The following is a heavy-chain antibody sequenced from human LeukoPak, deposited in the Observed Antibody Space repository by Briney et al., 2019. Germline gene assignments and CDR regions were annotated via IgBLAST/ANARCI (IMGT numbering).Heavy chain of an antibody. J-gene: IGHJ4*02. D-gene: IGHD3-3*01. CDR3: AESGYYRYYFDY. Sequence: SVKVSCKASGYTFTSYGISWVRQAPGQGLEWMGGIIPIFGTANYAQKFQGRVTITADESTSTAYMELSSLRSEDTAVYYCAESGYYRYYFDYWGQGTLVTVSS. V-gene: IGHV1-69*13. CDR1: GYTFTSYG. CDR2: IIPIFGTA.